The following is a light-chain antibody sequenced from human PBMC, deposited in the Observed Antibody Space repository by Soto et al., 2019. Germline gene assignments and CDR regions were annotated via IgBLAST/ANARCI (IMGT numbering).Light chain of an antibody. Sequence: ENVLTQSPATLSLSPGERATLSCRASQSIGSYLAWYQQKPGQAPRLLIYDASNRATGIPARFSGSGSETDFTLTISRLEPEDFAVYYCQQYGSSPLTFGGGTKVEIK. CDR3: QQYGSSPLT. V-gene: IGKV3-20*01. CDR1: QSIGSY. CDR2: DAS. J-gene: IGKJ4*01.